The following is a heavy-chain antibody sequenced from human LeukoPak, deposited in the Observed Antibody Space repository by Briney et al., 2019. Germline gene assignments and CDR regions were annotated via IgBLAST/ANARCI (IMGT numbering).Heavy chain of an antibody. V-gene: IGHV1-2*06. CDR2: INPNSGGT. D-gene: IGHD5-18*01. J-gene: IGHJ4*02. CDR3: ARVDTAMVKPFDY. CDR1: GYTFTGYY. Sequence: ASVKVSCKASGYTFTGYYMHWVRQAPGQGLEWMGRINPNSGGTNYAQKFQGRVTMTRDTSISTAYMELSSLRSDDTAVYYCARVDTAMVKPFDYWGQGTLVTVSS.